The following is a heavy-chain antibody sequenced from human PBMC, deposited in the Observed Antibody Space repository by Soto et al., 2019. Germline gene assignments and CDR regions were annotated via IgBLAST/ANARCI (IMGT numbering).Heavy chain of an antibody. CDR2: LFSGGTT. D-gene: IGHD1-7*01. J-gene: IGHJ6*02. CDR3: ARPRTGTTRMDV. V-gene: IGHV3-53*01. CDR1: GFTVTSNY. Sequence: GGSLRLSCAASGFTVTSNYMSWVRQAPGKGLEWVSVLFSGGTTYYADSVKGRFTISRDNSKNTLYLQMSSLRAEDTAVYYCARPRTGTTRMDVWGQGTTVTVSS.